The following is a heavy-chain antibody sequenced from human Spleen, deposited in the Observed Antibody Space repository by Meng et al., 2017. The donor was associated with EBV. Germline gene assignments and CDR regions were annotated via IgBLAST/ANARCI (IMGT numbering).Heavy chain of an antibody. CDR3: RLTAGKSYIFQGDY. D-gene: IGHD6-13*01. V-gene: IGHV1-8*01. CDR1: GYSVTGYG. Sequence: QWQVWQQWGVVKTPWASVKVSCTASGYSVTGYGFNWGRQATRQGPEWMGLMNPNRGNTGYAQNFQGRVTITRDTSATTVYMELSSFRSEETAVYYCRLTAGKSYIFQGDYWGQGTLVTVSS. J-gene: IGHJ4*02. CDR2: MNPNRGNT.